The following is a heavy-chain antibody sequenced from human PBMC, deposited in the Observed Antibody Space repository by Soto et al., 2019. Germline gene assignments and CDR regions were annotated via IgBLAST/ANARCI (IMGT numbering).Heavy chain of an antibody. CDR1: GFSLTTSGVV. D-gene: IGHD2-15*01. Sequence: QITLKESGPTLVKPTQTLTLTCTVSGFSLTTSGVVVGWIRQPPGKAPEWLALIYWDGIERYSPSLRSRLTITMDTSKNQVVLTMTTMDPVDTATYYCAPSPCSGGTCYLFDHWGQGTPVIVSS. J-gene: IGHJ4*02. CDR2: IYWDGIE. V-gene: IGHV2-5*02. CDR3: APSPCSGGTCYLFDH.